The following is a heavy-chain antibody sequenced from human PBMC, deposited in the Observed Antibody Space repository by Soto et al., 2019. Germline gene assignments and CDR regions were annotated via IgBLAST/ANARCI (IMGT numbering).Heavy chain of an antibody. CDR3: ARGTKYYYQGMDV. J-gene: IGHJ6*02. CDR2: IYDSGST. Sequence: PSETLSLTCTVSGDSINNYYWTGIRQPPGKGLEWIGYIYDSGSTSFSPSLKSRLTISVDTSKNQLSLKLKSVTAADTAVYYCARGTKYYYQGMDVWGQGTKVTVSS. V-gene: IGHV4-59*13. CDR1: GDSINNYY.